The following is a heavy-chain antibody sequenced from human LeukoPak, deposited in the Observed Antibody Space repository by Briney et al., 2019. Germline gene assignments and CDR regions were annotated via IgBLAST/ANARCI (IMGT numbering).Heavy chain of an antibody. CDR2: LNSNTGRI. V-gene: IGHV3-9*01. D-gene: IGHD6-19*01. CDR1: GFSFDDYA. CDR3: AKEGPYIAVAGIDY. Sequence: GGSLRPSCAASGFSFDDYATHWVRQAPGKGLEWVSGLNSNTGRIGYADSVKGRFTISRGNAKNSLYLQMNSLRAEDTALYYCAKEGPYIAVAGIDYWGQGTLVTVSS. J-gene: IGHJ4*02.